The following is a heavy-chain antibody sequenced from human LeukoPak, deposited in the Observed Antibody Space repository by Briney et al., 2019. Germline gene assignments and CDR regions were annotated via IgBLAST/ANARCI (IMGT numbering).Heavy chain of an antibody. J-gene: IGHJ4*02. D-gene: IGHD3-3*01. CDR1: GGSFSGYY. CDR3: AGFNSVDY. Sequence: SETLSLTCAVYGGSFSGYYWTWIRQPPGKGLEWIGEINHSGSTNYNPSLTSRDTISVATSKNQFSLRLSSVTAADTAVYYCAGFNSVDYWGQGTLVTVSS. CDR2: INHSGST. V-gene: IGHV4-34*01.